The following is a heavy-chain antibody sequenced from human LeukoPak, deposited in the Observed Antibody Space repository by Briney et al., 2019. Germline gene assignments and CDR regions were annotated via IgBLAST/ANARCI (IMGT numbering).Heavy chain of an antibody. CDR1: GYSISSGYY. D-gene: IGHD1-26*01. Sequence: SETLSLTCAVSGYSISSGYYWGWIRQPPGKGLEWIGSIYLSGSTYYNPSLKSRVTISVDTSKNQFSLKLSSVTAADTAVYYCARRGVGATSVFDYWGQGTLVTVSS. J-gene: IGHJ4*02. CDR3: ARRGVGATSVFDY. V-gene: IGHV4-38-2*01. CDR2: IYLSGST.